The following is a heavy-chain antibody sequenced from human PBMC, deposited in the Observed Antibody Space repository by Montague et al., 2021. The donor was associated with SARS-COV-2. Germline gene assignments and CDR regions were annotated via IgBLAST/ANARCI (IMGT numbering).Heavy chain of an antibody. J-gene: IGHJ6*02. CDR2: ISWNSGSI. CDR3: AKDNTWIQIWLLTDRGGDGMDV. D-gene: IGHD5-18*01. CDR1: GFTFGDYA. V-gene: IGHV3-9*01. Sequence: SLRLSCAASGFTFGDYAMHWVRQTPGKGLEWVSGISWNSGSIGYADPVKGRFTISRDNAKNSLYLQMNSLRAEDTALYYCAKDNTWIQIWLLTDRGGDGMDVWGQGTTVTVSS.